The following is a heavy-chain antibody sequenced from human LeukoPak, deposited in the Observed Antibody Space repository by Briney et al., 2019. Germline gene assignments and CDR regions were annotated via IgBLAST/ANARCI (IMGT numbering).Heavy chain of an antibody. CDR3: ARDRSSSCDY. J-gene: IGHJ4*02. D-gene: IGHD6-13*01. CDR2: ISSTGGTT. CDR1: GITFSSYG. V-gene: IGHV3-23*01. Sequence: PGGSLRLSCAASGITFSSYGMSWVRQAPGKGLEWVSSISSTGGTTYYADSVKGRFTISRDNSKNTLYLQMNSLRAEDTAVYYCARDRSSSCDYWGQGTLVTVSS.